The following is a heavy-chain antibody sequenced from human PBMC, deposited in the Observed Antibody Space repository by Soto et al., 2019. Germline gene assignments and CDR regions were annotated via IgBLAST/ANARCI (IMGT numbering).Heavy chain of an antibody. CDR2: ITSTGGII. J-gene: IGHJ4*02. V-gene: IGHV3-48*02. Sequence: EVQLVESGGGLVHPGGSLRLSCAASGFSFSDYSMNWVRQAPGKGLEWVSYITSTGGIIYYADSVKGRFTVSRDNAKNSLSLQMNSLRDEDTAVYYCARLPKGSLVTGWGQGTLVTVSS. CDR1: GFSFSDYS. D-gene: IGHD2-21*02. CDR3: ARLPKGSLVTG.